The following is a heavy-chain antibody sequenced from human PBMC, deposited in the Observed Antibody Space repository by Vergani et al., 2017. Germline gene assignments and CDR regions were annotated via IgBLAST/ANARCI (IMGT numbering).Heavy chain of an antibody. CDR3: ARGEGSSSWYDIVHFDY. D-gene: IGHD6-13*01. Sequence: QLQLQESGSGLVQPSQTLSLTCAVSGGSISSGGYSWSWIRQPPGKGLEWIGYIYHSGSTYYNPSLKSRVTISVDRAKNQFSLKLSSVTAADTAVYYCARGEGSSSWYDIVHFDYWGQGTLVTVSS. CDR1: GGSISSGGYS. V-gene: IGHV4-30-2*01. CDR2: IYHSGST. J-gene: IGHJ4*02.